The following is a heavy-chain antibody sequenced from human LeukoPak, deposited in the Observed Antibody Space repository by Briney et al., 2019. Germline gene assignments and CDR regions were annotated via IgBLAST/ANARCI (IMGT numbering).Heavy chain of an antibody. CDR2: ISGSGGST. CDR3: AKGTDFTIFGVVIDY. CDR1: GFTVSSNY. Sequence: GGSLRLSCAASGFTVSSNYMSWVRQAPGKGLEWVSAISGSGGSTYYADSVKGRFTISRDNSKNTLYLQMNSLRAEDTAVYYCAKGTDFTIFGVVIDYWGQGTLVTASS. D-gene: IGHD3-3*01. V-gene: IGHV3-23*01. J-gene: IGHJ4*02.